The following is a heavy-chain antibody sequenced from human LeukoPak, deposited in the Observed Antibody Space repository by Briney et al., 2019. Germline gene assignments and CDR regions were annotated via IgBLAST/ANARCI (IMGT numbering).Heavy chain of an antibody. CDR1: GYTFTGYY. J-gene: IGHJ5*02. CDR3: ARTTRGDWFDP. Sequence: ASVKVSCKASGYTFTGYYMHWVRQATGQGLEWMGWMNPNSGNTGYAQKFQGRVTMTRNTSISTAYMELSSLRSEDTAVYYCARTTRGDWFDPWGQGTLVTVSS. V-gene: IGHV1-8*02. D-gene: IGHD1-26*01. CDR2: MNPNSGNT.